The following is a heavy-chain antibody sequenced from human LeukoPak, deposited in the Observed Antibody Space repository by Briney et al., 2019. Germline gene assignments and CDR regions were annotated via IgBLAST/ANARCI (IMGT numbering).Heavy chain of an antibody. CDR3: VRDIQWRFDP. CDR2: ISTNKGNT. V-gene: IGHV1-18*01. D-gene: IGHD2-8*01. Sequence: ASVKVSCKASGYIFTSYGISWVRQAPGQGLEWMGWISTNKGNTNYTQRLQGRVTMTTDTSTSTAYMELRSLRSDDTAIYYCVRDIQWRFDPWGQGTLVTVSS. J-gene: IGHJ5*02. CDR1: GYIFTSYG.